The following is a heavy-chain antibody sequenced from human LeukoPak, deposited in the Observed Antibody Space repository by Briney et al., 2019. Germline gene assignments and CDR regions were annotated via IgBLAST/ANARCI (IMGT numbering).Heavy chain of an antibody. J-gene: IGHJ3*02. V-gene: IGHV1-2*02. CDR3: ASDSHYDSSGPGGDDAFDI. Sequence: ASVKVSCKASGYTFTGYYMHWVRQAPGQGLEWMGWINPNSGGTNYAQKFQGRVTMTRDTSISTAYMELSRLRSDDTAVYYCASDSHYDSSGPGGDDAFDIWGQGTMVTVSS. CDR2: INPNSGGT. D-gene: IGHD3-22*01. CDR1: GYTFTGYY.